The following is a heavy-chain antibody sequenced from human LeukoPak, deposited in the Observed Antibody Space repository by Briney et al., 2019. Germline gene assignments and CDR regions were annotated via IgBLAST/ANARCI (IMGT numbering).Heavy chain of an antibody. D-gene: IGHD6-13*01. CDR2: IKSKTDGGTT. J-gene: IGHJ3*02. CDR3: IIAPGLFAFET. V-gene: IGHV3-15*07. Sequence: GGSLRLSCAASDFTLTNAWVNWIRQAPGEGLEWVGRIKSKTDGGTTDFAAPVNGRFTISRDDSTNTVYLQMDRLKTEDTAVYYCIIAPGLFAFETWGQGTMVTVSS. CDR1: DFTLTNAW.